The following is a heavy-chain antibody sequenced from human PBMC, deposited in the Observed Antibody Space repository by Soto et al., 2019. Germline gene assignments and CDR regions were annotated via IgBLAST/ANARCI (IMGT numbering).Heavy chain of an antibody. J-gene: IGHJ4*02. CDR2: IYHSGST. D-gene: IGHD6-19*01. Sequence: QVKLQESGPGLVQPAQTLSLSCTVSGGSITSGGIYWSWLRQHPRQGLEWIGYIYHSGSTTYNPYLTSRVTISVDTSKNQFSLTVTSLTVADTAVYYCARFNSRSGTEDFDYWGQGTLVTVYS. CDR1: GGSITSGGIY. CDR3: ARFNSRSGTEDFDY. V-gene: IGHV4-31*03.